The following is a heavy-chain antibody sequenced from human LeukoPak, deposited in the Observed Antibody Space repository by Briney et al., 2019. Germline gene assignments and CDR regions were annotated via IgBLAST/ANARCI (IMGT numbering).Heavy chain of an antibody. CDR3: ARWAGGSYSYDY. V-gene: IGHV1-69*04. CDR1: GGTFSSYA. Sequence: SVKVSCKASGGTFSSYAISWVRRAPGQGLEWMGRIIPILGIANYAQKFQGRVTITADKSTSTAYMELSSLRSEDTAVYYCARWAGGSYSYDYWGQGTLVTVSS. CDR2: IIPILGIA. D-gene: IGHD1-26*01. J-gene: IGHJ4*02.